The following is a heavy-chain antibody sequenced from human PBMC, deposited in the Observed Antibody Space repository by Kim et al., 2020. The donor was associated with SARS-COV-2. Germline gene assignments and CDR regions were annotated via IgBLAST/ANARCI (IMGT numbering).Heavy chain of an antibody. D-gene: IGHD6-13*01. CDR2: ISWNSGSI. CDR1: GFTFDDYA. V-gene: IGHV3-9*01. J-gene: IGHJ1*01. CDR3: AKDRPKKSAAGTMGSFQY. Sequence: SLRLSCAASGFTFDDYAMHWVRQAPGKGLEWVSGISWNSGSIGYADSVKGRVTISRDSAKNSLYLQMNSLRAEDTALYYCAKDRPKKSAAGTMGSFQYWGQGTLVTVSS.